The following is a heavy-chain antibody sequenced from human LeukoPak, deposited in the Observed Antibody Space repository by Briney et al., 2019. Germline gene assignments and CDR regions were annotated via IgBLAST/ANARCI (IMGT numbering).Heavy chain of an antibody. D-gene: IGHD6-19*01. CDR2: IKSKTDGGTT. CDR3: TTSIAVAGTPDFDY. CDR1: GFTFSNAW. Sequence: GGSLRLSCAASGFTFSNAWMSWVRQAPGKGLEWVGRIKSKTDGGTTDYAAPVKGRFTISRDDSKNTLYLQMNSLKTEDTAVYYCTTSIAVAGTPDFDYWGQGTLVTVSS. J-gene: IGHJ4*02. V-gene: IGHV3-15*01.